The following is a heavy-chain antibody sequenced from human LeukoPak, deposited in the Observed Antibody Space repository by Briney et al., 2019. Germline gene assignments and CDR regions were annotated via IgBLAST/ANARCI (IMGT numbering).Heavy chain of an antibody. D-gene: IGHD4-17*01. CDR2: ISGSGGST. CDR1: GFTFSDYY. J-gene: IGHJ4*02. CDR3: AKDLGLFGDYLFNY. V-gene: IGHV3-23*01. Sequence: GGSLRLSCAASGFTFSDYYMSWVRQAPGKGLEWVSAISGSGGSTYYADSVKGRFTISRDNSKNTLYLQMNSLRAEDTAVYYCAKDLGLFGDYLFNYWGQGTLVTVSS.